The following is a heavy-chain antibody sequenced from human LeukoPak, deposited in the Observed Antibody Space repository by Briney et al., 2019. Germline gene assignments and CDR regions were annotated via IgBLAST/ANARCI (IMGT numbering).Heavy chain of an antibody. CDR2: ISYDGSNK. Sequence: QPGGSLRLSCAASGFTFSSYAMHWVRQAPGKGLEWVAVISYDGSNKYYADSVKGRFTISRDNSKNTLYLQMNSLRAEDTAVYYCARDLRYLSSYYDSSGYDYWGQGTPVTVSS. J-gene: IGHJ4*02. CDR1: GFTFSSYA. D-gene: IGHD3-22*01. CDR3: ARDLRYLSSYYDSSGYDY. V-gene: IGHV3-30-3*01.